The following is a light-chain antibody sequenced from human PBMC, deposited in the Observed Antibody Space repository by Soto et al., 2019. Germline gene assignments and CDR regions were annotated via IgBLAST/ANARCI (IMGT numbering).Light chain of an antibody. CDR2: GAS. V-gene: IGKV3-15*01. J-gene: IGKJ3*01. CDR1: QSLGGN. Sequence: EIVMTQSPVTLSVSAGERATLSCRASQSLGGNLAWYQQKPGQGPRLLIFGASTRATGVPARISGSGSGTEFTLTSASLQSEDYAVYYCQQYTQWHTFGPGTTVDIK. CDR3: QQYTQWHT.